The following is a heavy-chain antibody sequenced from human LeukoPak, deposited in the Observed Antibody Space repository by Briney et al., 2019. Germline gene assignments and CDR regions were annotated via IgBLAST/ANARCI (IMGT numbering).Heavy chain of an antibody. CDR2: IWYDGSNK. CDR3: AKHYDILTGYFDY. Sequence: PGGSLRLSCAASGFTFSSYGMHWVRQAPGKGLEWVAVIWYDGSNKYYADSVKGRFTISRDNSKNTLYLQMNSLRAGDTAVYYCAKHYDILTGYFDYWGQGTLVTVSS. J-gene: IGHJ4*02. D-gene: IGHD3-9*01. CDR1: GFTFSSYG. V-gene: IGHV3-33*06.